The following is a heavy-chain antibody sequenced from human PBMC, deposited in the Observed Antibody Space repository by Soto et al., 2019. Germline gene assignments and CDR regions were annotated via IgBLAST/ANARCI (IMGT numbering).Heavy chain of an antibody. Sequence: ASVKVSCKASGYTFTSYGISWVRQAPGQGLEWMGWISAYNGNTNYAQKLQGRVTMTTDTSTSTAYMELRSLRSDDTAVYYCAGDIPRGPYYDFWSGTPLGGMDVWGQGTTVTVS. CDR1: GYTFTSYG. CDR2: ISAYNGNT. J-gene: IGHJ6*02. V-gene: IGHV1-18*01. CDR3: AGDIPRGPYYDFWSGTPLGGMDV. D-gene: IGHD3-3*01.